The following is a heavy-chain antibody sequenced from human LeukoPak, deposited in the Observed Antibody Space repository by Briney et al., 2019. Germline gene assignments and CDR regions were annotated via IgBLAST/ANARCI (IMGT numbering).Heavy chain of an antibody. CDR2: IYYSGST. CDR1: GGSISSSSYY. J-gene: IGHJ4*02. CDR3: ARRAGSSGYYYHIDY. D-gene: IGHD3-22*01. Sequence: SETLSLTCTVSGGSISSSSYYWGWVRQPPGKGLEWIGSIYYSGSTYYNPSLKSRVTISVDTSKNQFSLKLSFVTAADTAVYYCARRAGSSGYYYHIDYWGQGTLVTVSS. V-gene: IGHV4-39*07.